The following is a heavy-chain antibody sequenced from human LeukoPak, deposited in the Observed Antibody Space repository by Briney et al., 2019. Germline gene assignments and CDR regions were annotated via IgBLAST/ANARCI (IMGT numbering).Heavy chain of an antibody. Sequence: PPETLSLTCAVYGGSFSGYYWSWIRQPPGKGLEWIGEINHSGSTNYNPSLKSRVTISVDTSKNQFSLKLSSVTAADTAVYYCARGVRTYSSSWYLSEYFQHWGQGTLVAVSS. CDR1: GGSFSGYY. CDR3: ARGVRTYSSSWYLSEYFQH. V-gene: IGHV4-34*01. J-gene: IGHJ1*01. D-gene: IGHD6-13*01. CDR2: INHSGST.